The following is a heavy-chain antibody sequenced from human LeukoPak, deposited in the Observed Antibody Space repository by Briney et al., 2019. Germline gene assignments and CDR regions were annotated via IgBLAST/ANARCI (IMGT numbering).Heavy chain of an antibody. V-gene: IGHV3-7*04. J-gene: IGHJ4*02. CDR1: GFTFSNFW. CDR3: ARGDDFSGDH. CDR2: IHPEGNEK. D-gene: IGHD1-1*01. Sequence: GGSLRLSRAVSGFTFSNFWMSWVRQAPGRGLEWVANIHPEGNEKYHVESVKGRFTISRDNTKDLLFLQMNGLRVEDTAVYYCARGDDFSGDHWGQGTLVTVSS.